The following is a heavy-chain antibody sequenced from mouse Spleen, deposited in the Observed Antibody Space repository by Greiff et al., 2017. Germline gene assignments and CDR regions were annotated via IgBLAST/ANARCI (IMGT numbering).Heavy chain of an antibody. CDR2: ISSGGGNT. Sequence: EVHLVESGGGLVKLGGSLKLSCAASGFTFSSYAMSWVRQTPEKRLEWVATISSGGGNTYYPDSVKGRFTISGDNAKNTLYLQMSSLKSEDTAMYYCARHQTARATWFAYWGQGTLVIVSA. CDR1: GFTFSSYA. D-gene: IGHD3-2*01. CDR3: ARHQTARATWFAY. V-gene: IGHV5-9-3*01. J-gene: IGHJ3*01.